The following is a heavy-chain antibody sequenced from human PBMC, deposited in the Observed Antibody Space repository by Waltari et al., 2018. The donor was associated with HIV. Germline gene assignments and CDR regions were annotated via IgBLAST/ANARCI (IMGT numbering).Heavy chain of an antibody. D-gene: IGHD5-12*01. CDR3: VRDGMVATFDH. CDR1: GVTFSVHW. Sequence: EVQLVEAGGNLVQPGGSLRLSCAASGVTFSVHWIHWVRQVQGKGLVWVARIDSAGSRISYADSVKGRFSISRDNAENTLYLQMNSLRVEDTAVYYCVRDGMVATFDHWGQGTLVTVSS. CDR2: IDSAGSRI. J-gene: IGHJ4*02. V-gene: IGHV3-74*01.